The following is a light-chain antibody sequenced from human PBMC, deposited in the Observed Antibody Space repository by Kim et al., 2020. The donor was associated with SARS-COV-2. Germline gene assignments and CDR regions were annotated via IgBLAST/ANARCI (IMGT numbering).Light chain of an antibody. V-gene: IGLV3-1*01. Sequence: SYELTQPPSVSVSPGQTASITCSGDKLGDKYACWYQQKPGQSPVLVIYQDSKRPSGIPERFSGSNSGNTATLTISGTQAMDEADYYCQSYDSSNSWVFGGGTQLTVL. CDR1: KLGDKY. CDR2: QDS. J-gene: IGLJ3*02. CDR3: QSYDSSNSWV.